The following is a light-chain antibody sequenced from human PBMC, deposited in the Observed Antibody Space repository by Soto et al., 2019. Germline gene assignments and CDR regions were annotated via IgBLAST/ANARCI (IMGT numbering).Light chain of an antibody. CDR3: QQYGRSPLLT. CDR1: QSVRSSY. Sequence: EIVLTQSPGTLSLSPGERATLSCRASQSVRSSYLAWYQQKPGQAPRLLIYGASSRATGIPDRFSGSGSGTDFTLTISRLEPEDFAVYYCQQYGRSPLLTFGGGTKVEIK. CDR2: GAS. V-gene: IGKV3-20*01. J-gene: IGKJ4*01.